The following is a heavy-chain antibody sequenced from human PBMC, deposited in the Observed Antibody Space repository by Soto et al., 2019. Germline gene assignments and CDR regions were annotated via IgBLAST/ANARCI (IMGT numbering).Heavy chain of an antibody. V-gene: IGHV3-23*01. Sequence: GGSLRLSCAASGFTFSSYVIHWVRQPPGKGLEWVSVISGSGGNTFYADSVKGRFTISRDNSKNTLYLQMNSLRAEDTAVYYCAKEGRSGSYYYYGMDVWGQGTTVTVSS. D-gene: IGHD3-10*01. CDR3: AKEGRSGSYYYYGMDV. CDR2: ISGSGGNT. CDR1: GFTFSSYV. J-gene: IGHJ6*02.